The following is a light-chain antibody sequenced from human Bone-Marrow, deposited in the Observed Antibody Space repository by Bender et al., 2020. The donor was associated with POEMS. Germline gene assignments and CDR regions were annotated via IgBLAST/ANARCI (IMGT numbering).Light chain of an antibody. CDR3: SGWDDSFTGPV. Sequence: ISCSGINSNIGTETVNWFQQFPGKAPRLLIYSDNQRASGIPDRFSASVSGSSASLAISGLRSEDEADYYCSGWDDSFTGPVFGGGTRLTVL. J-gene: IGLJ2*01. V-gene: IGLV1-44*01. CDR2: SDN. CDR1: NSNIGTET.